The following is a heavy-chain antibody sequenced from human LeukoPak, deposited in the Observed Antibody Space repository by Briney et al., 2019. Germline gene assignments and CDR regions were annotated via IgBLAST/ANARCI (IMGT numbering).Heavy chain of an antibody. V-gene: IGHV3-7*01. CDR3: ARAKTTYYYDSSSGY. CDR2: VKKDASET. CDR1: GFTFSNNW. D-gene: IGHD3-22*01. Sequence: GGSLRLSCAASGFTFSNNWMTWVRQAPGKGLEWVASVKKDASETYYVDSVKGRFTISRDNAKNSLYLQMNSLRVEDTAVYYCARAKTTYYYDSSSGYWGQGTLVTVSS. J-gene: IGHJ4*02.